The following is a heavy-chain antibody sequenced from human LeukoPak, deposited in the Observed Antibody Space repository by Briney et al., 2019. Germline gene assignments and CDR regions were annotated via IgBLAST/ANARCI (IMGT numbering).Heavy chain of an antibody. D-gene: IGHD6-19*01. J-gene: IGHJ4*02. CDR1: GFTFSSYA. Sequence: GGSLRLSCAASGFTFSSYAMHWVRQAPGKGLEWVAVISYDGSNKYYADSVKGRFTISRDNSKNTLYLQMNSLRAEDTAVYYCARDEAGYSSGWNDYWGQGTLVTVSS. CDR2: ISYDGSNK. V-gene: IGHV3-30-3*01. CDR3: ARDEAGYSSGWNDY.